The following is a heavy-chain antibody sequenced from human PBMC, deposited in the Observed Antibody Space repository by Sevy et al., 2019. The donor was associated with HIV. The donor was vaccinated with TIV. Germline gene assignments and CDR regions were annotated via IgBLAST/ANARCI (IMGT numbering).Heavy chain of an antibody. CDR1: GFTFSSYA. CDR3: ASEVVPAAIVDY. CDR2: ISYDGSNK. Sequence: GGSLRLSCAASGFTFSSYAMHWVRQAPGKGLEWVAVISYDGSNKYYADSVKGRFTISRDNSKNTLYLQMNSLRAEDTAVYYWASEVVPAAIVDYWGQGTLVTVSS. D-gene: IGHD2-2*02. V-gene: IGHV3-30-3*01. J-gene: IGHJ4*02.